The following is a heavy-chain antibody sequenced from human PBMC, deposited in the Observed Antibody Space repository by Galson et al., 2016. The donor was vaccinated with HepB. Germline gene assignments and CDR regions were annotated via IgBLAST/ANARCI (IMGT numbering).Heavy chain of an antibody. J-gene: IGHJ4*02. D-gene: IGHD3-22*01. CDR2: IYFSGST. CDR3: ARILLYSSGCGDY. CDR1: GGSIGSPNYY. V-gene: IGHV4-39*01. Sequence: SETLSLTCTVSGGSIGSPNYYWGWIRQPPGKGLEWIGSIYFSGSTYYNPSLKSRVTISVDTSMNEFSLKLGSVTAADTAVYYCARILLYSSGCGDYWGQGILVTVSS.